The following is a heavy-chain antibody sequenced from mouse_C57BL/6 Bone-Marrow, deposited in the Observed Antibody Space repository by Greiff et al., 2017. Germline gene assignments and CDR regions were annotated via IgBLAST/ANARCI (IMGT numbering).Heavy chain of an antibody. Sequence: DVMLVESGGGLVQPGGSLKLSCAASGFTFSDYYMYWVRQTPEKRLEWVAYISNGGGSTYYPDTVKGRFTISRDNAKNTLYLQMSRLKSEDTAMYYCARLGQRSKSNYPYFDYWGQGTTLTVSS. CDR3: ARLGQRSKSNYPYFDY. J-gene: IGHJ2*01. CDR2: ISNGGGST. CDR1: GFTFSDYY. V-gene: IGHV5-12*01. D-gene: IGHD2-5*01.